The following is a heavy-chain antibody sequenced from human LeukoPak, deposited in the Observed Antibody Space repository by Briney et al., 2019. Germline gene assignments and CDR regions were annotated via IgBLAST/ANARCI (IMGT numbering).Heavy chain of an antibody. V-gene: IGHV3-30*02. CDR3: AKLYDYVWGSYRSYDAFGI. CDR1: GFTFSSYG. CDR2: IRYDGSNK. D-gene: IGHD3-16*02. J-gene: IGHJ3*02. Sequence: GGSLRLSCAASGFTFSSYGMHWVRQAPGKGLEWVAFIRYDGSNKYYADSVKGRFTISRDNSKNTLYLQMNSLRAEDTAVYYCAKLYDYVWGSYRSYDAFGIWGQGTMVTVSS.